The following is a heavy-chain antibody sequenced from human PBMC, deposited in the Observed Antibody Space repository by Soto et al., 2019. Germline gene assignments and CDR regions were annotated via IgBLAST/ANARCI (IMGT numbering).Heavy chain of an antibody. CDR1: GGSISSSNW. J-gene: IGHJ5*02. Sequence: SETLSLTCAVSGGSISSSNWWSWVRQPPGKGLEWIGEIYHSGSTNYNPSLKSRVTIPVDKSKNQFSLKLSSVTAADTAVYYCARSIAAQAWFDPWGQGTLVTVSS. V-gene: IGHV4-4*02. D-gene: IGHD6-6*01. CDR2: IYHSGST. CDR3: ARSIAAQAWFDP.